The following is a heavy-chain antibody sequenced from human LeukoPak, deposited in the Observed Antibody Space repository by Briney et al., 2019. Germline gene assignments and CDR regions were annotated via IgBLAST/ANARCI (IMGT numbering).Heavy chain of an antibody. CDR3: RSSWGAAAGTTYIAFDI. Sequence: PSETLSLTCAVYGGSFSGYSWTWIRQPPGKGLEWIGEINHSGSTNYNPSLKSRVTISVDTSKNQFSLKLSSVTAADTAVYYCRSSWGAAAGTTYIAFDIWGQGTMVTVSS. CDR2: INHSGST. J-gene: IGHJ3*02. D-gene: IGHD6-13*01. V-gene: IGHV4-34*01. CDR1: GGSFSGYS.